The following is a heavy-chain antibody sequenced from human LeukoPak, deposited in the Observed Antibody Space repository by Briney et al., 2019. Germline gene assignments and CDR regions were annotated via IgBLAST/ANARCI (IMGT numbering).Heavy chain of an antibody. CDR2: ITPIPGIA. V-gene: IGHV1-69*04. CDR3: ARDVRYCSGGSCYYLFDY. Sequence: SVKVSCKASGGTFSSYTISWVRQAPGEGLEWMGRITPIPGIANYAQKFQGRVTITADKSTSTAYMELSSLRSEDTAVYYCARDVRYCSGGSCYYLFDYWGQGTLVTVSS. J-gene: IGHJ4*02. CDR1: GGTFSSYT. D-gene: IGHD2-15*01.